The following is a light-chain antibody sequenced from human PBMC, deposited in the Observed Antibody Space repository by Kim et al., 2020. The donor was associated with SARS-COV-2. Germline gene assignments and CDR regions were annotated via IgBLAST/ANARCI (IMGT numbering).Light chain of an antibody. Sequence: QAVVTQEPSLTVSPGGTVTLTCGSSTGAVTSGHYPYWFQQKPGQAPRTLIYDTTDKHSWTPARFSASLLGGKAALTLSGAQPEDEAEYYCLLYYSGARVFGGGTQLTVL. CDR2: DTT. V-gene: IGLV7-46*01. J-gene: IGLJ2*01. CDR3: LLYYSGARV. CDR1: TGAVTSGHY.